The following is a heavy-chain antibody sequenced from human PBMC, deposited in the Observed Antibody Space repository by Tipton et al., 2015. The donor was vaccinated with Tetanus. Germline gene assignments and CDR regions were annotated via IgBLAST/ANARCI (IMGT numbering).Heavy chain of an antibody. CDR1: AFIFNTYG. CDR2: ISYDGSNK. V-gene: IGHV3-30*18. D-gene: IGHD3-10*01. J-gene: IGHJ3*02. CDR3: AKSRASSHYRGAFEI. Sequence: RSLRLSCAGSAFIFNTYGMHWVRQAPGKGLEWVAVISYDGSNKYYADSVKGRFTISRDNSKLYLQMNSLRAEDRAVYYCAKSRASSHYRGAFEIWGQGTMVTVSS.